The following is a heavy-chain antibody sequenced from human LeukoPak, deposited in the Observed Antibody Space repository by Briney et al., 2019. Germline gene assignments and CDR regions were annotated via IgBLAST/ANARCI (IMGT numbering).Heavy chain of an antibody. D-gene: IGHD6-13*01. V-gene: IGHV4-34*01. CDR2: INHSGST. Sequence: PSKTLSLTCAVYGGSFSGYYWSWIRQPPGKGLEWIGEINHSGSTNYNPSLKSRVTISVDTSKNQFSLKLSSVTAADTAVYYCARGPFYIAAAGRYGMDVWGQGTTVTVSS. CDR1: GGSFSGYY. CDR3: ARGPFYIAAAGRYGMDV. J-gene: IGHJ6*02.